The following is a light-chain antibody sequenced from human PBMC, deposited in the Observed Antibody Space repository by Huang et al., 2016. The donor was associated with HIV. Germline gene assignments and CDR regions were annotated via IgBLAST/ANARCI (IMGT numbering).Light chain of an antibody. CDR1: QSDLYSSNNKNY. CDR2: WAS. CDR3: QQYYSAPLT. Sequence: DIVMTQSPDSLAVSLGERATINCKSSQSDLYSSNNKNYLVWYQQKPGQPPKLLIYWASTRESGVPDRFSGSGSGTDFTLTISSLQAEDVAVYYCQQYYSAPLTFGGGTKVEIK. J-gene: IGKJ4*01. V-gene: IGKV4-1*01.